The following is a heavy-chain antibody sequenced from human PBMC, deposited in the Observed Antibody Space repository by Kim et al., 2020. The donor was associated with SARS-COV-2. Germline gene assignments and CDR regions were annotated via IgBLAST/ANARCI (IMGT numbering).Heavy chain of an antibody. D-gene: IGHD3-9*01. Sequence: GGSLRLSCAASGFNFVNYAMTWVRQAPGKGLEWVSTISKIATSTYYADFVKGRFTISRDNSKNTLYLQMNSLRAEDTAVYYCAKDSSNDLLTGCWTQLFDYWGQGTMVTVSS. CDR1: GFNFVNYA. CDR2: ISKIATST. V-gene: IGHV3-23*01. J-gene: IGHJ4*02. CDR3: AKDSSNDLLTGCWTQLFDY.